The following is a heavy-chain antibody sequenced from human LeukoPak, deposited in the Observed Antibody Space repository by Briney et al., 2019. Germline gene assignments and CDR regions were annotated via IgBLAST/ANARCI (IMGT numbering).Heavy chain of an antibody. CDR3: ARAVGATNHLDY. CDR2: MNPNSGNT. V-gene: IGHV1-8*01. CDR1: GYTFTSYE. Sequence: ASVKVSCKASGYTFTSYEINWVRQATGQGLEWMGWMNPNSGNTGSAQKFQGRLTMTRNKSISTAYMELSSLRSEDMAVYFCARAVGATNHLDYWGQGTLVTVSS. J-gene: IGHJ4*02. D-gene: IGHD1-26*01.